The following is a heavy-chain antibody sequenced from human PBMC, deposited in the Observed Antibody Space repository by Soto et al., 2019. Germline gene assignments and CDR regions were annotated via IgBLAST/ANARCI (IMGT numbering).Heavy chain of an antibody. Sequence: PGGSLRLSCAASGFTFSSYAMHWVRQAPGKGLEWVAVISYDGSNKYYADSVKGRFTISRDNSKNTLYLQMNSLRAEDTAVYYCARDQKCGGSCYGLYWGQGTLVTVSS. J-gene: IGHJ4*02. V-gene: IGHV3-30-3*01. CDR3: ARDQKCGGSCYGLY. CDR2: ISYDGSNK. CDR1: GFTFSSYA. D-gene: IGHD2-15*01.